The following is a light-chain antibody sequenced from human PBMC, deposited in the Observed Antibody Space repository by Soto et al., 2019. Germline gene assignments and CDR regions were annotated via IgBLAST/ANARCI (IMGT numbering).Light chain of an antibody. CDR3: QQLRRYPST. V-gene: IGKV1-9*01. CDR2: AAS. J-gene: IGKJ4*01. CDR1: QDISRS. Sequence: IPLTQSPSSLSASVGDRVTITCRASQDISRSLGWYQQKPWKAPKLLIYAASILQSGVPSRFSGSGFGTDFTLTISSLQAEDFARYFCQQLRRYPSTFGGGTKVEIK.